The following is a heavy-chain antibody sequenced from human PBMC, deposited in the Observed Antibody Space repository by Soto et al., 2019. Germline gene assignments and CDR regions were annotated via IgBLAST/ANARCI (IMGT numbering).Heavy chain of an antibody. CDR1: GFTFSSYA. CDR3: ARGGAMGVDY. V-gene: IGHV3-64D*06. Sequence: PGGSLRLSCSASGFTFSSYAMHWVRQAPGKGLEYVSAISSNGGSTYYADSVKGRFTISRDNSKNTLYLQMSSLRAEDTAVYYCARGGAMGVDYWGQGTLVTVSS. D-gene: IGHD1-26*01. J-gene: IGHJ4*02. CDR2: ISSNGGST.